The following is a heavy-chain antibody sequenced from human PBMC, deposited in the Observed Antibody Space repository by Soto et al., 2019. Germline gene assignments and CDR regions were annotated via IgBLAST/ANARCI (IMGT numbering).Heavy chain of an antibody. D-gene: IGHD1-20*01. CDR3: AKDPYSGNWNPLGWFDP. CDR2: IYYSGST. Sequence: PSETLSLTCTVFGGSVSSYYWSWIRQSPGKGLEWIGYIYYSGSTKYKPSLMSRVTISVDTSKNQFSLRAEDTAVYYCAKDPYSGNWNPLGWFDPWGQGTLVTVSS. CDR1: GGSVSSYY. V-gene: IGHV4-59*02. J-gene: IGHJ5*02.